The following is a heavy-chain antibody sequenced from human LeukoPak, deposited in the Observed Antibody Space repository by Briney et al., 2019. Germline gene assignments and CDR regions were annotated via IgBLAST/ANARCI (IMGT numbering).Heavy chain of an antibody. V-gene: IGHV4-34*01. Sequence: SETLSLTCAVYGGSFSGYYWSWIRQPPGKGLEWIGEINHSGSTNYNPSLKSRVTISVDTSKNQFSLKLSSVTAADTAVYYCARDHQPGYYYYGMDVWGQGITVTVSS. CDR2: INHSGST. CDR1: GGSFSGYY. CDR3: ARDHQPGYYYYGMDV. D-gene: IGHD1-14*01. J-gene: IGHJ6*02.